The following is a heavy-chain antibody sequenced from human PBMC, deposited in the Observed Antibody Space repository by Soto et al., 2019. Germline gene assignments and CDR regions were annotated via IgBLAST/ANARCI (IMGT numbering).Heavy chain of an antibody. CDR3: ARLDPDYYGSGSYGDSWFDP. V-gene: IGHV4-59*08. J-gene: IGHJ5*02. CDR1: GGSISSYY. Sequence: PSETLSLTCTVSGGSISSYYWSWIRQPPGKGLEWIGYIYYSGSTNYNPSLKSRVTISVDTSKNQFSLKLSSVTAADTAVYYCARLDPDYYGSGSYGDSWFDPWGQGTLVSVSS. CDR2: IYYSGST. D-gene: IGHD3-10*01.